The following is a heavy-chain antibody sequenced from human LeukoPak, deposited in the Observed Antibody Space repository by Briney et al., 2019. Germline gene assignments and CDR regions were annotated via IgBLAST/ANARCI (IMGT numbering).Heavy chain of an antibody. CDR2: IYHSGST. CDR3: ARDRGNLDAFDI. CDR1: GYSISSGYY. Sequence: LETLSLTCTVSGYSISSGYYWGWIRQPPGKGLEWIGSIYHSGSTYYNPSHKSRVTISVDTSKNQFSLKLSSVTAADTAVYYCARDRGNLDAFDIWGQGTMVTVSS. D-gene: IGHD4-23*01. J-gene: IGHJ3*02. V-gene: IGHV4-38-2*02.